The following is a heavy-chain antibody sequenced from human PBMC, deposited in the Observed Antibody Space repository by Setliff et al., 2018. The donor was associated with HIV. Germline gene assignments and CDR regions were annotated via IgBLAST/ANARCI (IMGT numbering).Heavy chain of an antibody. Sequence: SETLSLTCTVSGGSITTYYWSWIRQPAGKGLEWIGHIYPTGSIDYNPSLKSRVTMSIDTSKNQFSLKLSSMTAADTALYYCAREVDNPRDAFDIWAQGTMVTVSS. CDR3: AREVDNPRDAFDI. CDR2: IYPTGSI. J-gene: IGHJ3*02. CDR1: GGSITTYY. V-gene: IGHV4-4*07.